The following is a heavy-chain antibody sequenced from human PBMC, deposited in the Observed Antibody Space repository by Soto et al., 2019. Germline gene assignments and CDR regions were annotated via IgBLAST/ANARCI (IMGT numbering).Heavy chain of an antibody. Sequence: GAPVKGSCKASGDSFTSYYINWVRQAPGQGLEWMGIINPSGGSTSYAQKFQGRVTMTRDASTSTGYMELSSLRSEDAAVYYCGRDRCYGSYHYGMSFWGQG. CDR3: GRDRCYGSYHYGMSF. V-gene: IGHV1-46*03. CDR2: INPSGGST. D-gene: IGHD2-15*01. J-gene: IGHJ6*02. CDR1: GDSFTSYY.